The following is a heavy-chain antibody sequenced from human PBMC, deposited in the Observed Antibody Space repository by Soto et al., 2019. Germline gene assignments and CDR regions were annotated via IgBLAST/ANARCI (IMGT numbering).Heavy chain of an antibody. CDR2: ISVGRGST. CDR3: AKDSPYYYDSSDSVGAFDI. Sequence: GGSLRLSCAASGFTFSTYAMSWVRQAPGKGLEWVSAISVGRGSTDYADSVKGRFTISRDNSKNTLYLQMNSLRAEDTAVYYCAKDSPYYYDSSDSVGAFDIWGPGTIVTLSS. CDR1: GFTFSTYA. D-gene: IGHD3-22*01. V-gene: IGHV3-23*01. J-gene: IGHJ3*02.